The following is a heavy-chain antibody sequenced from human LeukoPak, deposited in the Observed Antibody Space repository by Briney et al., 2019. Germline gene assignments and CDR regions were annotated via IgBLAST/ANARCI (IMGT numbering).Heavy chain of an antibody. CDR2: VYHSGST. V-gene: IGHV4-4*02. CDR1: GDSISTNHW. D-gene: IGHD2-8*01. Sequence: PSETLSLTCAVSGDSISTNHWWSWVRQPPGKGLEWIGEVYHSGSTNYNPSLKSRVTISVDKSKNLFSLKLTSVTAADTAMYYCASAQWDYWGQGTLVTVSS. CDR3: ASAQWDY. J-gene: IGHJ4*02.